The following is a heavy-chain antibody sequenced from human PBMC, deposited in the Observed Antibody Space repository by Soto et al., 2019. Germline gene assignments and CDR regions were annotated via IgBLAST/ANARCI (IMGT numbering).Heavy chain of an antibody. J-gene: IGHJ4*02. CDR2: IWYDGSNK. V-gene: IGHV3-33*01. CDR3: ARGGPAAITGFDY. Sequence: QVQLVESGGGVVQPGRSLRLSCAASGFTFSSYGMHWVRQAPGKGLEWVAVIWYDGSNKYYADSVKGRFTISRDNSKNTLYLKMNILRAEDTAVYYCARGGPAAITGFDYWGQGTLVTVSS. CDR1: GFTFSSYG. D-gene: IGHD2-2*01.